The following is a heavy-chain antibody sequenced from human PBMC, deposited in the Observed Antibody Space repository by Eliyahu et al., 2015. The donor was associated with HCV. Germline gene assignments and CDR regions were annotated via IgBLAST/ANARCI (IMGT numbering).Heavy chain of an antibody. Sequence: EVQLVESGGGLVQPGGSLRLSCAASGFTVSXNYMSWVRPGPGEGVGRVSVIYSGGSTYYADSVKGRFTISRDNSKNTLYLQMNSLRAEDTAVYYCARGPPYYYDSSGLIDYWGQGTLVTVSS. CDR2: IYSGGST. D-gene: IGHD3-22*01. CDR1: GFTVSXNY. V-gene: IGHV3-66*01. CDR3: ARGPPYYYDSSGLIDY. J-gene: IGHJ4*02.